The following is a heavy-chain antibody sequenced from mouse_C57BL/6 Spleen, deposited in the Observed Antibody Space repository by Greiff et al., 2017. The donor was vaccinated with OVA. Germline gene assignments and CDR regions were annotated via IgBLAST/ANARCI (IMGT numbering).Heavy chain of an antibody. CDR1: GYAFSSSW. Sequence: VKVVESGPELVKPGASVKISCKASGYAFSSSWMNWVKQRPGKGLEWIGRIYPGDGDTNYNGKFKGKATLTADKSSSTAYMQLSSLTSEDSAVYYCANYYGSSYVRYFDVWGTGTTVTVSS. CDR2: IYPGDGDT. V-gene: IGHV1-82*01. J-gene: IGHJ1*03. D-gene: IGHD1-1*01. CDR3: ANYYGSSYVRYFDV.